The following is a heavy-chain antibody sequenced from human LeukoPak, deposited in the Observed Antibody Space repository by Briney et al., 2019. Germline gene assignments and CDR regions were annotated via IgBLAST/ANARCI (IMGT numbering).Heavy chain of an antibody. D-gene: IGHD1-7*01. Sequence: SETLSLTCTVSGGSISSSSYYWGWIRQPPGKGLEWIGSIYYSGSTYYNPSLKSRVTISVDTSKNQFSLKLSSVTAADTAVYYCARPKLELAYDAFDIWGQGTMVTVSS. J-gene: IGHJ3*02. V-gene: IGHV4-39*01. CDR3: ARPKLELAYDAFDI. CDR2: IYYSGST. CDR1: GGSISSSSYY.